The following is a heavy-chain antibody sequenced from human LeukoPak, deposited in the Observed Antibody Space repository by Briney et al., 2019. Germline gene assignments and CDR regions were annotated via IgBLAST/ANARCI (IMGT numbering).Heavy chain of an antibody. CDR2: INPNSGGT. Sequence: GASVKVSCTASGYSFAGYYMHWVRQAPGQGLEWMGWINPNSGGTDYAQKFQGRVTMTWDTSISAGYMELSGLRFDDTAVYYCARASGYSTSSGCVPWGQGSLVTVSS. J-gene: IGHJ5*02. CDR1: GYSFAGYY. D-gene: IGHD6-6*01. V-gene: IGHV1-2*02. CDR3: ARASGYSTSSGCVP.